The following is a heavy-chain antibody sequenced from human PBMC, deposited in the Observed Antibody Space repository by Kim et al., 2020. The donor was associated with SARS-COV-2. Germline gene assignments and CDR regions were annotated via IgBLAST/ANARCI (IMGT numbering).Heavy chain of an antibody. Sequence: ASVKVSCTASGYTFSSYDINWVRQATGQGPEWMGWMNPNSGRTGYSQKFQGRVTIPSNTSINTAYMELSSLRSEDTAVYYCARGRSRLRRISWVDPWGQGTLVT. V-gene: IGHV1-8*01. CDR1: GYTFSSYD. CDR3: ARGRSRLRRISWVDP. D-gene: IGHD4-17*01. CDR2: MNPNSGRT. J-gene: IGHJ5*02.